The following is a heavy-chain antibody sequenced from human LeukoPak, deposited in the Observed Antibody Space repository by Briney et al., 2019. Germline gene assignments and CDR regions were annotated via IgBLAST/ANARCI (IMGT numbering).Heavy chain of an antibody. J-gene: IGHJ4*02. CDR1: GGSISSYY. V-gene: IGHV4-59*08. D-gene: IGHD3-10*01. CDR2: IYYSGST. Sequence: PSESLSLTCTVSGGSISSYYWSWIRQPPGKALEWIGYIYYSGSTNYNPSLKSRVTISVDTSKNQFSLKLSSVTAADTAVYYCARGLTMVRGVVTYDYWGQGTLVTVSS. CDR3: ARGLTMVRGVVTYDY.